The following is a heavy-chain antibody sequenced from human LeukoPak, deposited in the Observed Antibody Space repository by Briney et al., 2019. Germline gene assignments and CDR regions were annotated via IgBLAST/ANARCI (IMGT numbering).Heavy chain of an antibody. CDR3: GRDCNSGGSCYGMDV. J-gene: IGHJ6*02. CDR1: GYSFTSYY. D-gene: IGHD2-15*01. CDR2: INPSGGST. Sequence: ASVKVSCKSSGYSFTSYYMHWVRQAPGQGLEWMGIINPSGGSTSYAQKFQGRVTMTRDTSTSTVYMELSSLRSEDTAVYYCGRDCNSGGSCYGMDVWGQGTTVTVSS. V-gene: IGHV1-46*01.